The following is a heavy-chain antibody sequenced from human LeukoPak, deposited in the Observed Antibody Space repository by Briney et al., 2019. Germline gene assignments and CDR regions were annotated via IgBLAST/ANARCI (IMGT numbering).Heavy chain of an antibody. D-gene: IGHD3-16*01. CDR1: GFTFTTYS. V-gene: IGHV3-21*01. CDR3: ARVAFGLYVMDV. J-gene: IGHJ6*02. CDR2: ISSDSSYI. Sequence: PGGSLRLSCAASGFTFTTYSMNWVRQAPGKGLEWVSSISSDSSYIFYADSLKGRFTISRDNAKNSLYLQMIGLRAEDTAVYYCARVAFGLYVMDVWGQGTTVTVSS.